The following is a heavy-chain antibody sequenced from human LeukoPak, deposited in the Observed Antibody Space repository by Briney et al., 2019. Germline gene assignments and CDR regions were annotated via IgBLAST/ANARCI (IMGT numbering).Heavy chain of an antibody. CDR2: IKQDGSEK. Sequence: GGSLRLSCAASGFTFSSYWMSWVRQAPGKGLEWVANIKQDGSEKYYVDSVKGRFTISRDNAKNSLYLQMNSLRAEDTAVYYCARSPIVVVPAATPHFDYWAREPWSPSPQ. CDR1: GFTFSSYW. CDR3: ARSPIVVVPAATPHFDY. D-gene: IGHD2-2*01. J-gene: IGHJ4*02. V-gene: IGHV3-7*01.